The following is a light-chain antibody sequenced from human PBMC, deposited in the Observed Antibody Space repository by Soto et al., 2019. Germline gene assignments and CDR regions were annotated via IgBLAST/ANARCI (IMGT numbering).Light chain of an antibody. Sequence: QSALTQPPSASGSPGQSVTISCTGTSIDVGGYNYVSWYQQHPGKAPKLMIYEVSKRPSGVPDRFSGSKSGNTASLTVSGLQGEDESDYYCISYAGSNNLVFGGGTKLTVL. J-gene: IGLJ2*01. CDR3: ISYAGSNNLV. CDR2: EVS. V-gene: IGLV2-8*01. CDR1: SIDVGGYNY.